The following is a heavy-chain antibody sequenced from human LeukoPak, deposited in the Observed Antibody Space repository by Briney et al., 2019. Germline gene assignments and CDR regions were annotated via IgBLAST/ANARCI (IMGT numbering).Heavy chain of an antibody. D-gene: IGHD3-10*02. CDR1: GFTFSSYE. CDR2: ISSSGSTI. CDR3: AELGITMIGGV. V-gene: IGHV3-48*03. J-gene: IGHJ6*04. Sequence: GGSLRLSCAASGFTFSSYEINWVRKAPGRGLEWVSYISSSGSTIYYADSVKGRFTISRDNAKNSLYLQMNSLRAEDTAVYYCAELGITMIGGVWGKGTTITISS.